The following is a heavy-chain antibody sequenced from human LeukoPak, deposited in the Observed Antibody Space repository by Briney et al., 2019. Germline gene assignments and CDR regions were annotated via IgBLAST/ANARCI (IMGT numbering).Heavy chain of an antibody. CDR3: ARVDYYYDSSGYPAFDY. D-gene: IGHD3-22*01. CDR1: GYTFTSYA. Sequence: ASVKVSCKASGYTFTSYAMNWVRQAPGQGLEWMGWINTNTGNPTYAQGFTGRFVFSLDTSVSTAYLQISSLKAEDTAVYYCARVDYYYDSSGYPAFDYWGQGTLVTVSS. V-gene: IGHV7-4-1*02. CDR2: INTNTGNP. J-gene: IGHJ4*02.